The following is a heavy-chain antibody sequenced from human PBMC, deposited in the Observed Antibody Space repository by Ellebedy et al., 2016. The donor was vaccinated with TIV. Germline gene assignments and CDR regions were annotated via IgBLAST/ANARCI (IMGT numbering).Heavy chain of an antibody. V-gene: IGHV5-51*01. CDR1: GYSFTSYR. CDR2: IYPGDSDT. J-gene: IGHJ6*02. CDR3: ARRNGDYEGGGMDV. Sequence: GGSLRLXXKGSGYSFTSYRIGWVRQMPGKGLEWMGIIYPGDSDTRYSPSFQGQVTISADKSISTAYLQWSSLKASDTAMYYCARRNGDYEGGGMDVWGQGTTVTVSS. D-gene: IGHD4-17*01.